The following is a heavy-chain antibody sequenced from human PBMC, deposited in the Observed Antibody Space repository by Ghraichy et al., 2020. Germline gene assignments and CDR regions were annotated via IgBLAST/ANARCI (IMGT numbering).Heavy chain of an antibody. D-gene: IGHD3-3*01. Sequence: GGSLRLSCAASRFSFRDSWMNWVRQAPGKGLEWVASINPDGIEIYYVDSVRGRFTISRDNAKNSLYLQMKSLRAEDTAMYYCARDVGWSAFDSWGQGTLVTVSS. CDR1: RFSFRDSW. V-gene: IGHV3-7*03. CDR2: INPDGIEI. J-gene: IGHJ4*02. CDR3: ARDVGWSAFDS.